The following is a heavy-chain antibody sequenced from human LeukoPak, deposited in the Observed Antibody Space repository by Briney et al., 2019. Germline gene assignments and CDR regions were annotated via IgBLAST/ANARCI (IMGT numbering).Heavy chain of an antibody. V-gene: IGHV3-7*01. J-gene: IGHJ5*02. Sequence: GGSLRLSCPASGFTFRSYWMSWVRQAPGKGLAWVANIKQDGSEKNYLDSVKGRFTISRDNAKNSLYLQMNTLRAEDTAVYYCARGGPNWFDPWGQGTLVTVSS. CDR2: IKQDGSEK. CDR1: GFTFRSYW. CDR3: ARGGPNWFDP.